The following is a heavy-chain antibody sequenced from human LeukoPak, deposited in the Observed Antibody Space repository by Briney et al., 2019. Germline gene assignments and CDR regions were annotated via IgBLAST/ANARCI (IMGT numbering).Heavy chain of an antibody. J-gene: IGHJ3*02. V-gene: IGHV4-59*01. Sequence: SETLSLTCTVSGGSINSYYWSWIRQPPGKGLEWIAYIYYSGRTNYNPSLKGRVTISLDTSKNQFSLKLSSVTAADTAVYYCATLYAVRGALSFDMWGQGTMVTVSS. CDR1: GGSINSYY. CDR2: IYYSGRT. CDR3: ATLYAVRGALSFDM. D-gene: IGHD2-8*01.